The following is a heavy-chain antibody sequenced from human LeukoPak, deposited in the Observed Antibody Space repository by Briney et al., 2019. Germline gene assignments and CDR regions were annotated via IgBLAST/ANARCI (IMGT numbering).Heavy chain of an antibody. CDR1: GFTFSSYS. CDR2: ISSSSSTI. Sequence: GGSLRLSCAASGFTFSSYSMNWVRQAPGKGLEWVSYISSSSSTIYYADSVKGRFTISRDNAKNSLYLQMSSLRDEDTAVYYCARVSTVTTLVYWGQGTLVTVSS. D-gene: IGHD4-17*01. V-gene: IGHV3-48*02. J-gene: IGHJ4*02. CDR3: ARVSTVTTLVY.